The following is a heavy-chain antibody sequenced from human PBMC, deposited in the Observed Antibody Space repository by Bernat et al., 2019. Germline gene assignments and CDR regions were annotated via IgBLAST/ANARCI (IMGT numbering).Heavy chain of an antibody. D-gene: IGHD3-10*01. Sequence: QVQLVESGGGVVQPGRSLRLSCAASGFTFSSYGMHWVRQAPGKGLEWVAVIWYDGSNKYYADSVKGRFTISRDNSKNTLYLQMNSLRAEDTAVYYCAGDRTMVRGVIAYYYGMDVWGQGTTVTVSS. J-gene: IGHJ6*02. CDR3: AGDRTMVRGVIAYYYGMDV. CDR1: GFTFSSYG. CDR2: IWYDGSNK. V-gene: IGHV3-33*01.